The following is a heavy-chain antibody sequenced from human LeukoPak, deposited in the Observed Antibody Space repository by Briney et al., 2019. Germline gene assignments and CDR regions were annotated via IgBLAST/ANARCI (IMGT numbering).Heavy chain of an antibody. Sequence: GGSLRLTCAASGFTFSSYSMNWVRQAPGKGLEWVSSIISSSSYIYYADSVKGRFTISRDNAKNSLYLQMNSLRAEDTAVYYCARDREFFGYGSGPADYWGQGTLVTVSS. D-gene: IGHD3-10*01. J-gene: IGHJ4*02. CDR3: ARDREFFGYGSGPADY. CDR2: IISSSSYI. V-gene: IGHV3-21*01. CDR1: GFTFSSYS.